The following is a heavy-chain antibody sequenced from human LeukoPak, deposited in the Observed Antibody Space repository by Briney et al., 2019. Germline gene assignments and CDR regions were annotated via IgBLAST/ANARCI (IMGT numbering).Heavy chain of an antibody. CDR1: GGSMNTYY. J-gene: IGHJ4*02. V-gene: IGHV4-4*07. CDR3: ARERDHGYSYGFVLDS. CDR2: MYHSGST. Sequence: SETLSLTCTASGGSMNTYYWTWLRQPAGKGLEWLGRMYHSGSTNYNSPLYNPSLSSRVTMSVDGAKNQFSLRLKSVTTADTANFCARERDHGYSYGFVLDSWGQGSLVTVSS. D-gene: IGHD5-18*01.